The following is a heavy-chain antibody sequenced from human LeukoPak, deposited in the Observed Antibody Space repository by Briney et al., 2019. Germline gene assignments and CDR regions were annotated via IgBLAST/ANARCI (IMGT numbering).Heavy chain of an antibody. CDR1: GFTSSSYS. Sequence: GGSLRPSCAASGFTSSSYSMNWVRQAPGKGLEWVSSISSSSSYIYYADSMKGRFTISRDNAKNSLYLQMNSLRAEDTAVYYCARAPNYYDSSGYYYYYGMDVWGQGTTVTVSS. CDR2: ISSSSSYI. CDR3: ARAPNYYDSSGYYYYYGMDV. D-gene: IGHD3-22*01. V-gene: IGHV3-21*01. J-gene: IGHJ6*02.